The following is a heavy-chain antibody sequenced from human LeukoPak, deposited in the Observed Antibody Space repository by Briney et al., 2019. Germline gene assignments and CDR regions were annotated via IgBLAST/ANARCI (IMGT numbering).Heavy chain of an antibody. J-gene: IGHJ3*02. CDR3: ARPRCSSTSCSYDAFDI. Sequence: ASVKVSCKASGYTFTSYGISWVRQAPGQGLEWMGWINPNSGGTNYAQKFQGRVTMTRDTSISTAYMELSRLRSDDTAVYYCARPRCSSTSCSYDAFDIWGQGTMVTVSS. CDR1: GYTFTSYG. D-gene: IGHD2-2*01. V-gene: IGHV1-2*02. CDR2: INPNSGGT.